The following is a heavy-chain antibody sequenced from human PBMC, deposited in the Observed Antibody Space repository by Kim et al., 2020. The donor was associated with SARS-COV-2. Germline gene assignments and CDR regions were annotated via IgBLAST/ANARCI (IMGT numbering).Heavy chain of an antibody. J-gene: IGHJ4*02. Sequence: SETLSLTCTVSGASISGSNWWTWVRQSPGKGLDWIGEVFHSGSTNYNSSLKSRVIISPDKSRNEFSLKLNSVTAADTAMYYCATRDAICGYPIWGQGTLVTVSS. CDR1: GASISGSNW. D-gene: IGHD3-22*01. CDR2: VFHSGST. CDR3: ATRDAICGYPI. V-gene: IGHV4-4*02.